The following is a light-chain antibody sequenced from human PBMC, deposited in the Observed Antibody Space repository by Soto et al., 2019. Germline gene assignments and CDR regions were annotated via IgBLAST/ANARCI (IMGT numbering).Light chain of an antibody. V-gene: IGLV2-8*01. J-gene: IGLJ1*01. CDR3: SSYAGSNLGV. Sequence: QSALTQPPSASGSPGQSVTISCTGTSSDVGGYNYVSCYQQYPVKAPKLMIYEVSKRPSGVPYRFSGSKSSNTASLTVSGLQAEDEADYYCSSYAGSNLGVFGTGTKVTVL. CDR2: EVS. CDR1: SSDVGGYNY.